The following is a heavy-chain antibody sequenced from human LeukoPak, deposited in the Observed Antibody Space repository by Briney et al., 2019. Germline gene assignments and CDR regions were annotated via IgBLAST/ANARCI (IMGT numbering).Heavy chain of an antibody. D-gene: IGHD3-3*01. Sequence: SETLSLTCTVSGGSISSYYWSWIRQPPGKGLEWIGYIYYSGSTNYNPSLKSRVTISVDTSKNQSSLKLSSVTAADTAVYYCARGGFWSGYFDYWGQGTLVTVSS. CDR3: ARGGFWSGYFDY. J-gene: IGHJ4*02. V-gene: IGHV4-59*01. CDR2: IYYSGST. CDR1: GGSISSYY.